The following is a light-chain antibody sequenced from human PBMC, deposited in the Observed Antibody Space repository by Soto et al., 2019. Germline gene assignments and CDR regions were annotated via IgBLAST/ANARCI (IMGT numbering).Light chain of an antibody. CDR1: SSDVGGNKY. J-gene: IGLJ1*01. CDR3: SAFTGTTYV. Sequence: QSVLTQPASVSGSPGQSITISCTGSSSDVGGNKYVSWYQQYPGKAPKLMICDVSNRPSGVSNRFSGSKSGNTASLTISGLQAEDEADYYCSAFTGTTYVFGTGTKVTV. CDR2: DVS. V-gene: IGLV2-14*01.